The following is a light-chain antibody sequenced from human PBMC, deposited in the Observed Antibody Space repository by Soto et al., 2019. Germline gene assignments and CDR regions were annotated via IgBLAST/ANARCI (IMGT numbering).Light chain of an antibody. CDR2: AAS. Sequence: EIVLTQSPGTLSLSPGERATLSCRTSQTVSSSYLAWYQQKPGQAPGLLIYAASYRATGIPDRFSGSGSGTDFTLTISRLEPEDFAVYFCQQYHTSPRTFGQGTKVEIK. CDR1: QTVSSSY. V-gene: IGKV3-20*01. J-gene: IGKJ2*01. CDR3: QQYHTSPRT.